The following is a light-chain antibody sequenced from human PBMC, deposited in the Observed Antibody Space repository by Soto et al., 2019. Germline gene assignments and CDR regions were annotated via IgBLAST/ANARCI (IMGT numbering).Light chain of an antibody. CDR1: SSDVGGYNY. CDR2: DVS. J-gene: IGLJ2*01. Sequence: QSALTQPASVSGSPGQSITISCTGTSSDVGGYNYVSWYQHHPGKAPKLMIYDVSSRPSGVSNRFSGSKSGNTASLIISGLQAEDEADYYCSSYTSTGTRVFGGGTKLIVL. V-gene: IGLV2-14*01. CDR3: SSYTSTGTRV.